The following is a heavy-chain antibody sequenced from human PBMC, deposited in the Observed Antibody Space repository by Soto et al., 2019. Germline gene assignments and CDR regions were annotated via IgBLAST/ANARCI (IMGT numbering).Heavy chain of an antibody. CDR3: AKGGSSGWPYFDY. D-gene: IGHD6-19*01. V-gene: IGHV3-23*01. J-gene: IGHJ4*02. CDR2: IIASGGTT. Sequence: GALRLSFAAPWFTLSSHALNWVPPAPGEGLGWVSGIIASGGTTYYADSVKGRFTISRDNSKNTLYLQMNSLRAEDTAVYYCAKGGSSGWPYFDYWGQGTLVTVSS. CDR1: WFTLSSHA.